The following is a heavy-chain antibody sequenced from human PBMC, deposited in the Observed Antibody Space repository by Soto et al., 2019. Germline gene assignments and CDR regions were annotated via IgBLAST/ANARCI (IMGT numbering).Heavy chain of an antibody. V-gene: IGHV3-23*01. CDR3: AKFSARYYYYYGMDV. Sequence: PGGSLRLSCAASGFTFGSYAMSWVRQAPGKGLEWVSAISGSGGSTYYADSVKGRFTISRDNSKNTLYLQMNSLRAEDTAVYYCAKFSARYYYYYGMDVWGQGTTVTVSS. CDR1: GFTFGSYA. J-gene: IGHJ6*02. CDR2: ISGSGGST. D-gene: IGHD3-10*01.